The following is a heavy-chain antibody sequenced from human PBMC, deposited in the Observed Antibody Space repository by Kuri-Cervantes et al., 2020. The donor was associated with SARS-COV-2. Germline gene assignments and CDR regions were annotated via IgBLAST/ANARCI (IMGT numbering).Heavy chain of an antibody. Sequence: SLKISCAASGFTFDDYAMHWVRQAPGKGLEWVSGISWNSGSIGYADSVKGRFTISRENAKNSLYLQMNSLRAGDTAVYYCARVYSSSWYYAFDIWGQGTMVTVSS. D-gene: IGHD6-13*01. V-gene: IGHV3-9*01. J-gene: IGHJ3*02. CDR3: ARVYSSSWYYAFDI. CDR1: GFTFDDYA. CDR2: ISWNSGSI.